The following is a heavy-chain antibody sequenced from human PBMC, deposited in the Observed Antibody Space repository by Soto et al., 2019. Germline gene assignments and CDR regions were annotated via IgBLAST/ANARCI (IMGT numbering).Heavy chain of an antibody. CDR3: ARHRARGYNYNFDAFDI. D-gene: IGHD5-18*01. J-gene: IGHJ3*02. V-gene: IGHV5-51*01. CDR1: GYSFNTYW. CDR2: IYPDDSDT. Sequence: EMQLVQSGVEVKKSGESLTISCKTSGYSFNTYWIGWVRQMPGKGLEWMGIIYPDDSDTRYSPSFQGQVTISADKSTSAAYLQWSSLKASDTALYYCARHRARGYNYNFDAFDIWGQGTMVTVSS.